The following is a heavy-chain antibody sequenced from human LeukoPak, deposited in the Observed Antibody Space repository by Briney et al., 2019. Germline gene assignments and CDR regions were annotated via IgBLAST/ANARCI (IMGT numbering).Heavy chain of an antibody. Sequence: GGSLRLSCAASGLTVSSNHMSWVRQAPGKGLEWVSLIKSDGTTEYADSVKGRFTISRDNSKNTLFLQMNSLRVEDTAVCYCARLRRGYWGRGTPVTVSS. CDR2: IKSDGTT. CDR1: GLTVSSNH. J-gene: IGHJ4*02. V-gene: IGHV3-53*01. CDR3: ARLRRGY.